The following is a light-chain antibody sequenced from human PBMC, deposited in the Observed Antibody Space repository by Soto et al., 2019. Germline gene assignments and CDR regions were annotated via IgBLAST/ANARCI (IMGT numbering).Light chain of an antibody. J-gene: IGKJ5*01. CDR3: QQRHMWPIT. CDR2: GAS. CDR1: QSVSNNY. Sequence: EIVLTQSPGTLSLSPGERATLSCRASQSVSNNYLAWYQQKSGQAPRLLIYGASNRVTGIPDRFSGSGSGTDFTLTISSLEPEDSAVYYCQQRHMWPITFGQGTRLEIK. V-gene: IGKV3D-20*02.